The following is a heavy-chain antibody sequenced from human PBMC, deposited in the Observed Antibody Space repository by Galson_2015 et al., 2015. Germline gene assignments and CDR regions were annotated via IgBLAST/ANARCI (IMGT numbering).Heavy chain of an antibody. J-gene: IGHJ1*01. CDR2: IRGNGANT. CDR1: GLTFSSYA. V-gene: IGHV3-23*01. Sequence: SLRLSCEASGLTFSSYAMTWVRQAPGKGLEWVSTIRGNGANTYYAESVRSRFTISRDNYKDILHLQMNSLRPEDAAVYYCANDPVGAPRSRRQRSIWGLGTLVTVSS. CDR3: ANDPVGAPRSRRQRSI. D-gene: IGHD1-26*01.